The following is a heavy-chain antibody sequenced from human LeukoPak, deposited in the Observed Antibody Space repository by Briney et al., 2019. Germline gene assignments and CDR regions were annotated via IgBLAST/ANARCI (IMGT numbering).Heavy chain of an antibody. J-gene: IGHJ5*02. Sequence: TSETLSLTCAVYGGSFSGYYWSWIRQPPGKGLEWIGEINHSGSTNYNPSLKSRVTISVDTSKNQFSLKLSSVTAAVTAVYYCARVEYRFSWFDPWGQGTLVTVSS. D-gene: IGHD6-6*01. CDR3: ARVEYRFSWFDP. V-gene: IGHV4-34*01. CDR1: GGSFSGYY. CDR2: INHSGST.